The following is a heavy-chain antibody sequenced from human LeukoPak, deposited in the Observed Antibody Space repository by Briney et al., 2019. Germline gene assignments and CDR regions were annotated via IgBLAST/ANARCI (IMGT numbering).Heavy chain of an antibody. CDR1: GFTLRDYY. V-gene: IGHV3-11*04. Sequence: GGSLRLSCAASGFTLRDYYMNWIRQAPGKGRECVSYISSSGKHIYYTDSVKGRFTISRDNAKNSLYLQMNSLSAEDTAVYYCAELGITMIGGVWGKGPTVTISS. J-gene: IGHJ6*04. CDR2: ISSSGKHI. CDR3: AELGITMIGGV. D-gene: IGHD3-10*02.